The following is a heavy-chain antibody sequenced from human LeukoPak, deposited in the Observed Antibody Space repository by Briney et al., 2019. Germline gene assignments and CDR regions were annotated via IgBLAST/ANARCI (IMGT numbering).Heavy chain of an antibody. V-gene: IGHV1-2*02. CDR3: AREGPYYYGSGSYYGPKRYYFDY. CDR2: INPNSGGT. D-gene: IGHD3-10*01. Sequence: ASVKVSCKASGYTFTGYYMHWVRQAPGQGLEWMGWINPNSGGTNYAQKFQGRVTMTRDTSISTAYMELSRLRSDDTAVYYCAREGPYYYGSGSYYGPKRYYFDYWGQGTLVTVSS. J-gene: IGHJ4*02. CDR1: GYTFTGYY.